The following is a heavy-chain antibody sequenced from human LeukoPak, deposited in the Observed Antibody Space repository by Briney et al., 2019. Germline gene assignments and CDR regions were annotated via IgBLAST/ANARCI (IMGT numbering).Heavy chain of an antibody. V-gene: IGHV3-30*04. Sequence: GRSLRLSCAASGFTFSSYAMRWVRQAPGKGLEWVAVISYDGSNKYYADSVKGRFTISRDNSKNTLYLQMNSLRAEDTAVYYCARGSGFVFDYWGQGTLVTVSA. CDR1: GFTFSSYA. D-gene: IGHD1-26*01. J-gene: IGHJ4*02. CDR3: ARGSGFVFDY. CDR2: ISYDGSNK.